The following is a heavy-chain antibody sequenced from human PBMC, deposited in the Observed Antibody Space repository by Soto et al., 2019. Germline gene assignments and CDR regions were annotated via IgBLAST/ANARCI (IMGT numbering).Heavy chain of an antibody. CDR3: ARLPRDCNKTICYYAYX. CDR1: GYDFNTNW. Sequence: GEALKIACRGSGYDFNTNWFGWVRQLPGRGLEWVVIMYPGDSDTRTLPSLQGNVTLSADVAVSTAFLQWRSLKTSDSGMYFCARLPRDCNKTICYYAYXWGQGTSVTVSX. V-gene: IGHV5-51*01. CDR2: MYPGDSDT. D-gene: IGHD3-10*01. J-gene: IGHJ5*02.